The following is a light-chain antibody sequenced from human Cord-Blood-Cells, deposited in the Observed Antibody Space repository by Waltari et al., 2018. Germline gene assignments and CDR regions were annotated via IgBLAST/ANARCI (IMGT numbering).Light chain of an antibody. CDR3: QQYNNWPYT. J-gene: IGKJ2*01. CDR1: QSVSSN. CDR2: GAS. V-gene: IGKV3-15*01. Sequence: EIVMTQSPATLSVSPGERATLSCRASQSVSSNLAWYQHKPGPAPMLLIYGASTRATGIPARFSVSGSGTEFTLTISSLQSEDFAVYYCQQYNNWPYTFGQGTKLEIK.